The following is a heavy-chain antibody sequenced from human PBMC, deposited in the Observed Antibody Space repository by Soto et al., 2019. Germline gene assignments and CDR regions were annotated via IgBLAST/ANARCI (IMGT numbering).Heavy chain of an antibody. D-gene: IGHD6-13*01. J-gene: IGHJ6*02. V-gene: IGHV1-69*01. CDR2: IIPIFGTA. CDR3: AVEPSIAAAGTNYYYCYCMDV. Sequence: QVQLVQSGAEVKKPGSSVKVSCKASGGTFSSYAISWVRQAPGQGLEWMGGIIPIFGTANYAQKFQGRVTITADESTRTAYMELRSLRSEDTAVYYCAVEPSIAAAGTNYYYCYCMDVWGQGTTVTASS. CDR1: GGTFSSYA.